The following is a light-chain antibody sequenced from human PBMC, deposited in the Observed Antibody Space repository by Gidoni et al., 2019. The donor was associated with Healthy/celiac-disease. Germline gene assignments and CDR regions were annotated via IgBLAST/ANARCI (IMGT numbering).Light chain of an antibody. CDR2: GNS. CDR1: SSNIGAGYD. Sequence: QSVLTQPPSVSGAPGQRVTISCTGSSSNIGAGYDVPWYQQLPGTAPKLLIYGNSNRPSGVPDRLSGSKSGTSASLAITGLQAEDEADYYCQSYDSSLSGSGAVFGGGTKLTVL. V-gene: IGLV1-40*01. J-gene: IGLJ2*01. CDR3: QSYDSSLSGSGAV.